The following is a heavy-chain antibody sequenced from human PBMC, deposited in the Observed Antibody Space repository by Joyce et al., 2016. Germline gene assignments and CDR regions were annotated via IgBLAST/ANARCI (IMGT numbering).Heavy chain of an antibody. CDR1: GFTFSDHY. J-gene: IGHJ1*01. D-gene: IGHD2-15*01. Sequence: EVQLVESGGGLVQPGGSLRLSCAASGFTFSDHYMDWVRQAPGKGLEWVGRSRSNYTTDYAASVKGRFTISRDDSKNLLYLQMNSLNTDDTAVYYCAYILWHWGQGTLVTVSS. CDR3: AYILWH. CDR2: SRSNYTT. V-gene: IGHV3-72*01.